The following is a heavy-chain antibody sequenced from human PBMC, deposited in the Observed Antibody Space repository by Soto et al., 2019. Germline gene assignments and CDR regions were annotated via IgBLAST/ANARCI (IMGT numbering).Heavy chain of an antibody. CDR2: LYLDDDK. CDR3: IQSRCGGDCLQSYASHYYYGMDV. CDR1: GFSLSTRGVC. J-gene: IGHJ6*02. V-gene: IGHV2-5*02. Sequence: QITLKESGPTLVKPTQTLTLTCTFSGFSLSTRGVCVCWIRQPPGKALEWLALLYLDDDKRYSPSLRSRLTISQDTSQYQVVLTMTNMDPVDTATYYCIQSRCGGDCLQSYASHYYYGMDVWCQGTTVTVSS. D-gene: IGHD2-21*02.